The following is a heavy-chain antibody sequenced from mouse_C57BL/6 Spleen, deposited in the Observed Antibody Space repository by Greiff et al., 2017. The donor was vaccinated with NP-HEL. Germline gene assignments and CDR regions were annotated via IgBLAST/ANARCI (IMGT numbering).Heavy chain of an antibody. CDR2: IYPRSGNT. J-gene: IGHJ2*01. D-gene: IGHD3-2*02. CDR3: ARDSSGFEGFDY. CDR1: GYTFTSYG. Sequence: QVQLKQSGAELARPGASVKLSCKASGYTFTSYGISWVKQRTGQGLEWIGEIYPRSGNTYYNEKFKGKATLTADKSSSTAYMELRSLTSEDSAVYFCARDSSGFEGFDYWGQGTTLTVSS. V-gene: IGHV1-81*01.